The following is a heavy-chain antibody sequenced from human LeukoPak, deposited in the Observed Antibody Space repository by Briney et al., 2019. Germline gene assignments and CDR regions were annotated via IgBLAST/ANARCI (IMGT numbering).Heavy chain of an antibody. CDR2: IIPIFGTA. V-gene: IGHV1-69*06. CDR3: ASSGWGGLWAVANDYYYYGMDV. J-gene: IGHJ6*04. Sequence: LVKVSFTASGGTFSSYAISWVRQAPRQGLEWMGGIIPIFGTANYAQKFQGRVTITADKSTSTAYMELSSLRSEDTAVYYCASSGWGGLWAVANDYYYYGMDVWGKGTTVTVSS. CDR1: GGTFSSYA. D-gene: IGHD6-19*01.